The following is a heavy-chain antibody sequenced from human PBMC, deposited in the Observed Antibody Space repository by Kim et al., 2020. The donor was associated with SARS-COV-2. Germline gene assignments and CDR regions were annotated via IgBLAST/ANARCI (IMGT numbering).Heavy chain of an antibody. CDR3: ARQSWSGWAVDP. D-gene: IGHD6-19*01. CDR1: GAPIRSPTYY. J-gene: IGHJ5*02. V-gene: IGHV4-39*01. CDR2: VFHSGSG. Sequence: SETLSLTCTVSGAPIRSPTYYWVWIRQPPGKGLEWIGNVFHSGSGYYNPSLKSRVTISVDTSTNQFTLRLRSVTAADTAVYYCARQSWSGWAVDPWGQGTLVTISS.